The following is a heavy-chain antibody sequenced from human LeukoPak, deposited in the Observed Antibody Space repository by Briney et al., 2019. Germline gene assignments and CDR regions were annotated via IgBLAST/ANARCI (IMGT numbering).Heavy chain of an antibody. CDR2: ISYSGST. CDR1: GDSITNFY. J-gene: IGHJ4*02. CDR3: ARIRYGSGSYALTFFDY. V-gene: IGHV4-59*01. Sequence: SETLSLTCNVSGDSITNFYWSWIRQPPGKGLEWIGYISYSGSTNYNPSLKSRVVISVDTSKNQFSLKLTSVTAADTAVYYCARIRYGSGSYALTFFDYWGQGTLVTVSS. D-gene: IGHD3-10*01.